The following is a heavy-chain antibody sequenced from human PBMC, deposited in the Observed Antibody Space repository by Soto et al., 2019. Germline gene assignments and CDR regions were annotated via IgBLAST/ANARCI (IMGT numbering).Heavy chain of an antibody. J-gene: IGHJ4*02. V-gene: IGHV1-69*01. CDR1: GGTFSSYA. CDR2: IIPIFGTA. CDR3: ARDQGYCSSTSCVGFDY. Sequence: QVQLVQSGAEVKKPGSSVKVSCKASGGTFSSYAISWVRQAPGQGLEWMGGIIPIFGTANYAQKFQGRVTITADESTSTAYMELSSLRSEETAVYYCARDQGYCSSTSCVGFDYWGQGTLVTVSS. D-gene: IGHD2-2*01.